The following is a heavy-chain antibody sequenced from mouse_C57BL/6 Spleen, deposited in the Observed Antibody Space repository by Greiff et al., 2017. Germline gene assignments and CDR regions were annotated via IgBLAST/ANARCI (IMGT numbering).Heavy chain of an antibody. CDR2: INPNNGGT. CDR3: ARGEYDYDRAWFAY. CDR1: GYTFTDYN. V-gene: IGHV1-18*01. Sequence: VQLQQSGPELVKPGASVKIPCKASGYTFTDYNMDWVKQSHGKSLEWIGDINPNNGGTIYNQKFEGKATLTVDKSSSTAYMEIRSLTSEDTAVYYCARGEYDYDRAWFAYWGQGTLVTVSA. D-gene: IGHD2-4*01. J-gene: IGHJ3*01.